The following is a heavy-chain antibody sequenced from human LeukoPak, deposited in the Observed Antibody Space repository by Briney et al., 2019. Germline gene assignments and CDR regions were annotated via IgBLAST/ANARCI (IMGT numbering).Heavy chain of an antibody. Sequence: SVKVSCKASGYTFTSYAMNWVRQAPGQGLEWMGWIIPIFGTANYAQKFQGRVTITADESTSTAYMELSSLKSEDTAVYYCARNIRFGGNYYFDYWGQGTLVTVSS. CDR3: ARNIRFGGNYYFDY. CDR1: GYTFTSYA. CDR2: IIPIFGTA. V-gene: IGHV1-69*13. J-gene: IGHJ4*02. D-gene: IGHD3-16*01.